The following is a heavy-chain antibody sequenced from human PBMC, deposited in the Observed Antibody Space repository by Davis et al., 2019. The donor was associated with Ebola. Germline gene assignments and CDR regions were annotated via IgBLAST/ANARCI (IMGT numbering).Heavy chain of an antibody. D-gene: IGHD1-7*01. Sequence: AASVKVSCKASGGTFSNYAITWLRQAPGQGLEWMGWINTNTGNPTYAQGFTGRFVFSLDSSVSTIYLQISSLKAEDTAVYYCARDGEDGTGLSPFDYWGQGTLVTVSS. CDR3: ARDGEDGTGLSPFDY. J-gene: IGHJ4*02. V-gene: IGHV7-4-1*02. CDR2: INTNTGNP. CDR1: GGTFSNYA.